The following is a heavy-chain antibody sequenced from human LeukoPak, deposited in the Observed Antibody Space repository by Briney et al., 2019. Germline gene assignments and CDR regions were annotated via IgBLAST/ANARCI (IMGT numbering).Heavy chain of an antibody. CDR2: INWNGGST. CDR3: AREARGMVDY. J-gene: IGHJ4*02. Sequence: GGSLRLSCAASGFTFYDYGMRWVRHAPGKGVEWVSGINWNGGSTGYADSVKGRFTISRDNAKNSLYLQMNSLRAEDTALYHCAREARGMVDYWGQGTLVTVSS. D-gene: IGHD3-10*01. CDR1: GFTFYDYG. V-gene: IGHV3-20*01.